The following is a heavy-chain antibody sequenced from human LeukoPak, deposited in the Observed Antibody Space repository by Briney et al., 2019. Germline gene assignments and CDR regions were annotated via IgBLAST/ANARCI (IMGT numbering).Heavy chain of an antibody. CDR3: ARDSQRWSLENFYAMDV. D-gene: IGHD1-1*01. Sequence: GGSLRLSCAASGITFRSYGMHWVRQAPGKGLEWVTFIWYDGSKTFYADSVKGRFTISRDNSKNTLYLQMNSLRTDDTAVYYCARDSQRWSLENFYAMDVWGQGTTVSVSS. V-gene: IGHV3-30*02. J-gene: IGHJ6*02. CDR2: IWYDGSKT. CDR1: GITFRSYG.